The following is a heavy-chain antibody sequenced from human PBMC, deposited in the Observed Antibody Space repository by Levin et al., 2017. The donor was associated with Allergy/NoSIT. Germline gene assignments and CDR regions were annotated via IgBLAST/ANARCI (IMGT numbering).Heavy chain of an antibody. Sequence: PGGSLRLSCAASGFTFTTYAMNWVRQAPGKGLEWVSGLRGSGDKTYYADSVRGRFTISRDNSKNTLYLQMNSLRAEDTAIYYCAKDFEVIAVAGTTSFDYWGQGTLVTVSS. D-gene: IGHD6-19*01. V-gene: IGHV3-23*01. CDR1: GFTFTTYA. J-gene: IGHJ4*02. CDR3: AKDFEVIAVAGTTSFDY. CDR2: LRGSGDKT.